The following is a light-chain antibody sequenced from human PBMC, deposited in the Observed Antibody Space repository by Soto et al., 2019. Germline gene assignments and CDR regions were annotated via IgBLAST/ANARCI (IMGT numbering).Light chain of an antibody. CDR1: SSDIGAYAS. CDR2: SVS. Sequence: QSALTQPASVSESPGQSITISCTGTSSDIGAYASVSWYQQHPDKAPKLIIYSVSHRSSGVSDRFSGSKSGNTASLTISGLHTEDEADYYCSSSTSSSTYVFGTGTKVTVL. V-gene: IGLV2-14*03. CDR3: SSSTSSSTYV. J-gene: IGLJ1*01.